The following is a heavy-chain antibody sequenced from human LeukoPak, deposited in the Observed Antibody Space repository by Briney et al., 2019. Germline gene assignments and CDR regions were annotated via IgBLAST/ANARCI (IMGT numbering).Heavy chain of an antibody. CDR3: ATDSYGDYAYFYYYGMDV. CDR2: FDTGFGT. Sequence: PGGSLRLSCAASGFTFSTASLHWVRQAPGRGLEWVSAFDTGFGTYHPDSLKGRFTISRDNSKNTLYLQMNSLRAEDTAVYYCATDSYGDYAYFYYYGMDVWGQGTTVTVSS. J-gene: IGHJ6*02. V-gene: IGHV3-23*01. D-gene: IGHD4-17*01. CDR1: GFTFSTAS.